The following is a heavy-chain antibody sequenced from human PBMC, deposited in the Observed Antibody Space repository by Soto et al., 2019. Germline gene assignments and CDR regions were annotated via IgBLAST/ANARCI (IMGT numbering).Heavy chain of an antibody. Sequence: ASVKVSCKASGYTFTSYDINWVRQATGQGLEWMGWMNPNSGNTGYAQKFQGRVTMTRNTSISTAYMELSSLRSEDTAVYYCSLVAATPLTPYYYGMDVWGQGTTVTVSS. D-gene: IGHD2-15*01. CDR3: SLVAATPLTPYYYGMDV. CDR1: GYTFTSYD. J-gene: IGHJ6*02. CDR2: MNPNSGNT. V-gene: IGHV1-8*01.